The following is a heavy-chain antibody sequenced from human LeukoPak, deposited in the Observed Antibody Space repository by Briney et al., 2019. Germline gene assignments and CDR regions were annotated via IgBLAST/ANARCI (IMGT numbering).Heavy chain of an antibody. CDR1: GGTFRGFF. Sequence: SETLPLTCAVSGGTFRGFFWSWIRQPPGKGPAWIGEIDHSGSINYDPSLESRVTLSVDTSKNQVSLTLNSVTAADTAVYYCARGLRFHIGSGNWFDLWGQGTLVTVSS. V-gene: IGHV4-34*01. D-gene: IGHD3-10*01. J-gene: IGHJ5*02. CDR3: ARGLRFHIGSGNWFDL. CDR2: IDHSGSI.